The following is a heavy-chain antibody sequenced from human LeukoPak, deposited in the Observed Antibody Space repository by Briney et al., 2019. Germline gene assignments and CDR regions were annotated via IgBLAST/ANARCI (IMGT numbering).Heavy chain of an antibody. V-gene: IGHV3-23*01. CDR3: AKGLKYYGSGSYYDWFDP. J-gene: IGHJ5*02. CDR2: ISGSGGTT. CDR1: GFTFTSYA. D-gene: IGHD3-10*01. Sequence: GGSLRLSCAASGFTFTSYAMSWVRQAPGKGLEWVSSISGSGGTTYYADSVKGRFTISRDSSKNTLYLQMNSLRAEDTAVYYCAKGLKYYGSGSYYDWFDPWGQGTLVTVSS.